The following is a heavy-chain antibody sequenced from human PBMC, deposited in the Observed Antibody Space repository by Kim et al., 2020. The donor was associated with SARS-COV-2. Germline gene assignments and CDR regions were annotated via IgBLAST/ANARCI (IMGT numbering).Heavy chain of an antibody. V-gene: IGHV1-8*01. CDR1: GYTFTSYD. D-gene: IGHD3-3*01. CDR3: ARGLSRRGEITIFGVVKGYYGMDV. CDR2: MNPNSGNT. Sequence: ASVKVSCKASGYTFTSYDINWVRQATGQGLEWMGWMNPNSGNTGYAQKFQGRVTMTRNTSISTAYMELSSLRSEDTAVYYCARGLSRRGEITIFGVVKGYYGMDVWGQGTTVTVSS. J-gene: IGHJ6*02.